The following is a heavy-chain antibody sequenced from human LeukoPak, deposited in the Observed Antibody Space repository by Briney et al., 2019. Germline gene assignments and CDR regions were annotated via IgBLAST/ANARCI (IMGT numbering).Heavy chain of an antibody. D-gene: IGHD1-26*01. CDR3: ASDHRGELDAFDI. Sequence: SETLSLTCTVSGGSISSYYWSWIRQPPGKGLEWIGYIYYSGSTNYNPSLKSRVTISVDTSKNKFPLKLSSVTAADTAVYYCASDHRGELDAFDIWGQGTMVTVSS. CDR1: GGSISSYY. CDR2: IYYSGST. V-gene: IGHV4-59*08. J-gene: IGHJ3*02.